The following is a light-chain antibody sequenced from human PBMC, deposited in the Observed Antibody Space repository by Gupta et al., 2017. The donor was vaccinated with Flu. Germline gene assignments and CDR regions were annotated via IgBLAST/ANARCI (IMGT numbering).Light chain of an antibody. Sequence: QSVLTQPPSVSGAPGQRVTISCTGRSSNIGAGYDVHWYQQLPGTAPKLLIYGNSNRPSGVPDRFSGSKSGTSASLAITGLQAEDEADYYCQSYDSSLSGSNYVFGTGTKVTVL. J-gene: IGLJ1*01. CDR3: QSYDSSLSGSNYV. CDR1: SSNIGAGYD. V-gene: IGLV1-40*01. CDR2: GNS.